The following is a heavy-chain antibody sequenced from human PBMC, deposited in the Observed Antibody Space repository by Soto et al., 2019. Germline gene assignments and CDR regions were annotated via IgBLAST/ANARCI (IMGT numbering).Heavy chain of an antibody. CDR3: ARGRDSSSSVFCWTTQAPYSILYV. CDR2: TYHSGTT. Sequence: TSETLSLTCAVSGDSINNSHWWSWVRQTPGKGLEWIGETYHSGTTNYNPSLKTRVTISIDKSKNQFSLKMNSVTAADTAVYYCARGRDSSSSVFCWTTQAPYSILYVCGKGTSVTVSS. D-gene: IGHD6-6*01. CDR1: GDSINNSHW. V-gene: IGHV4-4*02. J-gene: IGHJ6*04.